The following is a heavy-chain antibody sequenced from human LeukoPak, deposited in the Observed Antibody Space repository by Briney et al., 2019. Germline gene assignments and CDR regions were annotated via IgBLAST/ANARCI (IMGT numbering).Heavy chain of an antibody. Sequence: GGSLRLSCAASGFTFNRYGMHWVRQATGKGLEWVSFIRYDESKEYYADSVKGRFTISRDYSTNTLYLQMNSLRAEDTAVYYCARHWPQRWLQWSWFDPWGQGTLVTVSS. V-gene: IGHV3-30*02. CDR1: GFTFNRYG. D-gene: IGHD5-24*01. CDR2: IRYDESKE. CDR3: ARHWPQRWLQWSWFDP. J-gene: IGHJ5*02.